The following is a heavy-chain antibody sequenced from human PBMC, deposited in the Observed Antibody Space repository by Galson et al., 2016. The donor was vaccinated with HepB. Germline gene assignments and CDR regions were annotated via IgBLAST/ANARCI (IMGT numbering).Heavy chain of an antibody. CDR3: ARLYGDYEYYFYYYGMDV. J-gene: IGHJ6*02. Sequence: SETLSLTCTVSGDSISSSRYSWGWIRQPPGKGLEWIGSIYYSGTTYYNPSLKSRVTISVDTSKNQFSLKLSSVTAADTAVYYCARLYGDYEYYFYYYGMDVWGQGTTVPVSS. V-gene: IGHV4-39*01. CDR1: GDSISSSRYS. D-gene: IGHD4-17*01. CDR2: IYYSGTT.